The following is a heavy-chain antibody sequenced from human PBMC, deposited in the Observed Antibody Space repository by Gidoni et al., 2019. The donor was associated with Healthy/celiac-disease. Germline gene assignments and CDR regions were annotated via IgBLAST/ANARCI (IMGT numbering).Heavy chain of an antibody. CDR1: GGSISSSSYY. CDR3: ASMSGRGVIITRGDY. J-gene: IGHJ4*02. D-gene: IGHD3-10*01. Sequence: QLQLQESGPGLVKPSETLSLTCTVSGGSISSSSYYWGWIRQPPGKGLEWIGSIYYSGSTYYNPSLKSRVTISVDTAKNQFSLKLSSVTAADTAVYYCASMSGRGVIITRGDYWGQGTLVTVSS. V-gene: IGHV4-39*01. CDR2: IYYSGST.